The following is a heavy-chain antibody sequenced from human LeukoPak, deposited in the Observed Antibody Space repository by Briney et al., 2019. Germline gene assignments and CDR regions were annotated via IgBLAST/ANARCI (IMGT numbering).Heavy chain of an antibody. CDR2: INHSGST. Sequence: GSLRLSCAASGFTFSSYWMSWIRQPPGKGLEWIGEINHSGSTNYNPSLKGRVTISVDTSKNQFSLKLSSVTAADTAVYYCASHPRTSRIAARRGKWFDPWGQGTLVTVSS. CDR3: ASHPRTSRIAARRGKWFDP. V-gene: IGHV4-34*01. D-gene: IGHD6-6*01. CDR1: GFTFSSYW. J-gene: IGHJ5*02.